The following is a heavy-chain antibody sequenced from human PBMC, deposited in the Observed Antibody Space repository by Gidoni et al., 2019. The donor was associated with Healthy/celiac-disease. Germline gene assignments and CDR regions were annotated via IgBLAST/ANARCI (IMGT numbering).Heavy chain of an antibody. CDR1: GYSISSGYY. J-gene: IGHJ6*02. Sequence: QVQLQESGPGLLKPSETLSLTCAVSGYSISSGYYWGWLRQPPGKGLGWIGSIYHSGSTYYHPSLKSRVTISVDTSKNQFSLKLSSVTAADTAVYYCASERTGPGGYGLDVWGQGTTVTVSS. V-gene: IGHV4-38-2*01. CDR2: IYHSGST. D-gene: IGHD1-1*01. CDR3: ASERTGPGGYGLDV.